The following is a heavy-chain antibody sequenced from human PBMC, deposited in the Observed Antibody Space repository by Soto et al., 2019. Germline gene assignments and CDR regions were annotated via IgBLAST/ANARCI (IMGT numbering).Heavy chain of an antibody. D-gene: IGHD6-13*01. CDR1: GFTFSSYS. CDR2: ISSSSSTI. V-gene: IGHV3-48*02. J-gene: IGHJ4*02. Sequence: GGSLRLSCAASGFTFSSYSMNWVRQAPGKGLEWVSYISSSSSTIYYADSVKGVFTISSDNAKNSLYLEMNSLSDEDTAVYYCARGILAAASWYFDYWGQGTLVTVSS. CDR3: ARGILAAASWYFDY.